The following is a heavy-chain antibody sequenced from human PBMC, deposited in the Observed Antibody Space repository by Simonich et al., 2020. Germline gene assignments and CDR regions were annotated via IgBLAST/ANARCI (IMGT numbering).Heavy chain of an antibody. D-gene: IGHD6-13*01. V-gene: IGHV4-38-2*01. CDR3: ARATRIAAAGYFDY. J-gene: IGHJ4*02. CDR1: GYSISSGYY. CDR2: IYHSGST. Sequence: QLQLQESGPGLVKPSETLSLTCAVSGYSISSGYYWGWLRQPPGKGLEWIGSIYHSGSTYYNPSLKSRVTISVDTSKNQFSLKLSSVTAADTAVYYCARATRIAAAGYFDYWGQGTLVTVSS.